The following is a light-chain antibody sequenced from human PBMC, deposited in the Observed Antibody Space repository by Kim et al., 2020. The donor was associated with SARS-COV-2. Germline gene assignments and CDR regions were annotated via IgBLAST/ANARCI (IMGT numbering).Light chain of an antibody. J-gene: IGKJ2*01. CDR2: GAS. Sequence: EIVLTQSPGTLSLSPGERTTLSCRASQSVGSNYLAWYQQKPGQAPRLLIYGASSRATGIPDRFSGSGSGTDFTHTISRLEPEDFAVYYCQQYGSALYTFGQGTKLEF. CDR1: QSVGSNY. CDR3: QQYGSALYT. V-gene: IGKV3-20*01.